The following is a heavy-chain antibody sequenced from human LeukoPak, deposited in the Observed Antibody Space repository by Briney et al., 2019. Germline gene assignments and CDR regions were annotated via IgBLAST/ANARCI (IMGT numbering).Heavy chain of an antibody. D-gene: IGHD6-19*01. J-gene: IGHJ4*02. CDR3: ARVQVGGTGRGPLD. CDR1: GFNFSRYY. Sequence: GGSLRLSCAVSGFNFSRYYMNWVRQAPGKGLEWVSYISGSNTTIQYADSVKGRFTISRDNAKNSLYLQMDSLSAEDTAVYYCARVQVGGTGRGPLDWGQGTLVTVSS. V-gene: IGHV3-48*01. CDR2: ISGSNTTI.